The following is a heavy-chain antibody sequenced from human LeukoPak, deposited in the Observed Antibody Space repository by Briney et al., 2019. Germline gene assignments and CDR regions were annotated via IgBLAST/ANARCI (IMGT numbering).Heavy chain of an antibody. CDR1: GFTFSRYE. D-gene: IGHD3-22*01. CDR2: ISSSGSTI. V-gene: IGHV3-48*03. Sequence: GGSLRLSCAASGFTFSRYEMNWVRQAPGKGLEWVSYISSSGSTIYYADSVKGRFTISRDNAKNPLYLQMNSLRAEDTAVYYCARDRYDTSGSDYWGQGTLVTVSS. J-gene: IGHJ4*02. CDR3: ARDRYDTSGSDY.